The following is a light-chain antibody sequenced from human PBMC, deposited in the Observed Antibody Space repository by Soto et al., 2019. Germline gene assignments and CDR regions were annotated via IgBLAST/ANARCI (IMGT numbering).Light chain of an antibody. Sequence: NFRLTQPHSVSESPGKTVTISCTRSSGSIASNYVQWYQQRPGSAPTTVIYADNQRPSGVPDRFSGSIDRSSNSASLTISGLKTEDEADYYCQSYDSSTVVFGGGTKLTVL. CDR2: ADN. V-gene: IGLV6-57*04. J-gene: IGLJ2*01. CDR1: SGSIASNY. CDR3: QSYDSSTVV.